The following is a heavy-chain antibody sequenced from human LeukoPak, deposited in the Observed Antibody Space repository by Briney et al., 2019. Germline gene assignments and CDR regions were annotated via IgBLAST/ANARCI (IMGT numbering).Heavy chain of an antibody. CDR3: ARGWYLPLYFDY. CDR2: INHSGST. V-gene: IGHV4-34*01. D-gene: IGHD2-15*01. CDR1: GGSFSGYY. J-gene: IGHJ4*02. Sequence: SETLSLTCAVYGGSFSGYYWSWIRQPPGKGLEWIGEINHSGSTNYNPSLKSRVTISVDTSKNQFSLKLSSVTAADTAVYYCARGWYLPLYFDYWGQGTLVTVSS.